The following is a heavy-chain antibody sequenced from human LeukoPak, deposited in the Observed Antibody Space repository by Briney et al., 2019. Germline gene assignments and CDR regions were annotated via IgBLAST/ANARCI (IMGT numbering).Heavy chain of an antibody. CDR3: ARTRLYYYYMDV. J-gene: IGHJ6*03. CDR2: IYYSGST. D-gene: IGHD4-23*01. CDR1: GDSINSYY. Sequence: SETLSLTCTVSGDSINSYYWSWIRQPLGKGLEWIGYIYYSGSTNYNPSLKSRVTISVDTSKNQFSLKVGSVTAADTAVYYCARTRLYYYYMDVWGKGTTVTVSS. V-gene: IGHV4-59*01.